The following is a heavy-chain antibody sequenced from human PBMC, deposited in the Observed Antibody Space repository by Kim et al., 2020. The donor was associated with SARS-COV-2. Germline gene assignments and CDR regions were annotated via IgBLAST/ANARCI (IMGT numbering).Heavy chain of an antibody. V-gene: IGHV3-48*03. Sequence: GGSLRLSCAASGFTFSSYEMNWVRQAPGKGLEWVSYISSSGSTIYYADSVKGRFTISRDNAKNSLYLQMNSLRAEDTAVYYCARVTSRGYDFWSGYPLAGAFDIWGQGTMVTVSS. CDR1: GFTFSSYE. D-gene: IGHD3-3*01. CDR3: ARVTSRGYDFWSGYPLAGAFDI. CDR2: ISSSGSTI. J-gene: IGHJ3*02.